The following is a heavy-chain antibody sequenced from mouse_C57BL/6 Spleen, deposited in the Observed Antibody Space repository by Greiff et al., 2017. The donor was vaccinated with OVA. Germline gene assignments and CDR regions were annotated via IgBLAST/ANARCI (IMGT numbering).Heavy chain of an antibody. V-gene: IGHV1-55*01. CDR3: ARQSYYSNYEVLDY. J-gene: IGHJ4*01. Sequence: QVQLQQPGAELVKPGASVKMSCKASGYTFTSYWITWVKQRPGQGLEWIGDIYPGSGSTNYNEKFKSKATLTVDTSSSTAYMQLSSLTSEDSAVYYGARQSYYSNYEVLDYWGQGTSVTVSS. CDR2: IYPGSGST. D-gene: IGHD2-5*01. CDR1: GYTFTSYW.